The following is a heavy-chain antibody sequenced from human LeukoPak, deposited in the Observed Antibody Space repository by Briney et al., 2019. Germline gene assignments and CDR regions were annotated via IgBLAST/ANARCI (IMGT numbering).Heavy chain of an antibody. J-gene: IGHJ1*01. CDR3: TKALPLSGAKFFQH. D-gene: IGHD6-25*01. CDR1: GLTFSDAW. CDR2: IKSKIDGGTT. V-gene: IGHV3-15*01. Sequence: SGGSLRLSCTVSGLTFSDAWLTWVRQAPGKGLEWVGHIKSKIDGGTTQYAAPVKDRFTISRDDSKNTLHLQMNSLKTEDTAVYFCTKALPLSGAKFFQHWGQGTLVTVSS.